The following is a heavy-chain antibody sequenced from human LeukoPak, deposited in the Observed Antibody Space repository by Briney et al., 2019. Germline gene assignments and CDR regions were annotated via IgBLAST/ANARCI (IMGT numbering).Heavy chain of an antibody. V-gene: IGHV4-61*02. CDR2: IYTSGST. CDR3: ARERGGVLRYFDWLPGWFDP. CDR1: GGSISSGSYY. D-gene: IGHD3-9*01. J-gene: IGHJ5*02. Sequence: ASQTLSLTCTVSGGSISSGSYYWSWIRQPAGKGLEWIGRIYTSGSTNYNPSLKSRVTISVDTSKNQFSLKLSSVTAADTAVYYCARERGGVLRYFDWLPGWFDPWGQGTLVTVSS.